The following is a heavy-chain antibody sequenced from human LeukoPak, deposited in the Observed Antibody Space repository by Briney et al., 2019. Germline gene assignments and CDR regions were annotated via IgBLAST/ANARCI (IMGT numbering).Heavy chain of an antibody. Sequence: SETLSLTCTVSGGSINSYYWSWIRQPPGKGLEWIGYIYYSGSTNYNPSLKSRVTISVLTSKNQFSLKLSSVTAADTAVYYCARTSGVSYDSSGYYRKGYWFDPWGQGTLVTVSS. J-gene: IGHJ5*02. D-gene: IGHD3-22*01. CDR1: GGSINSYY. CDR2: IYYSGST. CDR3: ARTSGVSYDSSGYYRKGYWFDP. V-gene: IGHV4-59*12.